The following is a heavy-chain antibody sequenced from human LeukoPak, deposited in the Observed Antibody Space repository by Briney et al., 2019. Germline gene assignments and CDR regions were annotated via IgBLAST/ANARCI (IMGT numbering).Heavy chain of an antibody. CDR1: GFTFSSYG. CDR3: ARDRTRSSRYYYYYYGMDV. CDR2: IWYDGSNK. D-gene: IGHD6-6*01. V-gene: IGHV3-33*01. J-gene: IGHJ6*02. Sequence: GGSLRLSCAASGFTFSSYGMHWVCQAPGKGLEWVAVIWYDGSNKYYADSVKGRFTISRDNSKNTLYLQMNSLRAEDTAVYYCARDRTRSSRYYYYYYGMDVWGQGTTVTVSS.